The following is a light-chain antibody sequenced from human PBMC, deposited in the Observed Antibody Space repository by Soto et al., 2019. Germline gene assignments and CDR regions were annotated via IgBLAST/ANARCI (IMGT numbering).Light chain of an antibody. J-gene: IGKJ4*01. CDR2: GAS. CDR3: QQYGSTPLT. CDR1: QSVSSSF. Sequence: EIVLTQSPGTLSLSPGERATLSCRASQSVSSSFLAWYQQKPGQAPRLLIHGASRRATGIPDRFSGSGSGTDFTLTISRLEPEDVAVYYCQQYGSTPLTFGGGTKVEIK. V-gene: IGKV3-20*01.